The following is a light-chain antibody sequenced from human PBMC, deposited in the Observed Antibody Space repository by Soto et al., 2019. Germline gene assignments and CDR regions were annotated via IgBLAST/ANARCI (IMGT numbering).Light chain of an antibody. CDR2: AVS. V-gene: IGKV1-6*01. J-gene: IGKJ1*01. CDR3: LQDNNYPWT. CDR1: QGIRND. Sequence: IHMTQIRTTLSASVGARVTITCRASQGIRNDLGWYQQKPGKAPKLLIYAVSSLQSGVPSRFSGTGSGTDFTLTISSLQPEDFATYYCLQDNNYPWTFGQGTKVDIK.